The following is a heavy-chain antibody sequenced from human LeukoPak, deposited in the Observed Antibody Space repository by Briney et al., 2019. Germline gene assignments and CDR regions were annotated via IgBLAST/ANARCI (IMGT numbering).Heavy chain of an antibody. CDR3: ASHKFTISYDFWTSYDN. D-gene: IGHD3-3*01. J-gene: IGHJ4*02. V-gene: IGHV4-39*01. CDR2: TYYTGTA. Sequence: NPSETLSLTCSVCGVSFNRTSYYWGWIRQPPGRALEWIRTTYYTGTAYYRPSLKARVTISVDMTKSQFSLTLSSVTASDTAVYYCASHKFTISYDFWTSYDNWGQGMLVTVSS. CDR1: GVSFNRTSYY.